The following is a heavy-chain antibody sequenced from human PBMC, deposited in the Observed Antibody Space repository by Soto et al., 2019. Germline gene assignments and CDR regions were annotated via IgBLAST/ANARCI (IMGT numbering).Heavy chain of an antibody. J-gene: IGHJ4*02. CDR3: AKERGAMTTVVSPDYFDY. D-gene: IGHD4-17*01. V-gene: IGHV3-30*18. CDR2: ISYDGSNK. CDR1: GFTFSSYG. Sequence: ESGGGVVQPGRSLRLSCAASGFTFSSYGMHWVRQAPGKGLEWVAVISYDGSNKYYADSVKGRFTISRDNSKNTLYLQMNSLRAEDTAVYYCAKERGAMTTVVSPDYFDYWGQGTLVTVSS.